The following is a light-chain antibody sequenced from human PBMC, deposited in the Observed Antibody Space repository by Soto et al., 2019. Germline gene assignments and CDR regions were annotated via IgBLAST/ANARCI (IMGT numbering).Light chain of an antibody. V-gene: IGLV1-40*01. Sequence: QSVLTQPPSVSGAPGQRVTVSCTGTSSNIGAGYEVHWYHQLPGTAPKLLVSGNGNRPSGVPDRLSASKSGTSASLAITGLQAEDEGHYFCQSYDKSVTAYVCGSGTNVTVL. J-gene: IGLJ1*01. CDR1: SSNIGAGYE. CDR2: GNG. CDR3: QSYDKSVTAYV.